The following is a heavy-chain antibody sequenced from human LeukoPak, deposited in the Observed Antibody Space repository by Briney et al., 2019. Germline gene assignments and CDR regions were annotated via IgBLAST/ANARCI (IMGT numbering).Heavy chain of an antibody. V-gene: IGHV4-34*01. J-gene: IGHJ4*02. D-gene: IGHD3-9*01. CDR2: INHSGST. CDR3: ARETKYDILTGYFEGPQYYFDY. CDR1: GGSFSGYY. Sequence: PSETLSLTCAVYGGSFSGYYWSWIRQPPGKGLEWIGEINHSGSTNYNPSLKSRVTISVDTSKNQFSLKLSSVTAADTAVYYCARETKYDILTGYFEGPQYYFDYWGQGTLVTVSS.